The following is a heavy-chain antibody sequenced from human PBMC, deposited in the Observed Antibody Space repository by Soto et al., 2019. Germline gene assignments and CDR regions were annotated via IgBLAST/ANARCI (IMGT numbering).Heavy chain of an antibody. CDR3: AIEGSRRWLSAFDL. Sequence: QVQLVQSGAEVKKPGSSVQVSCKASGGTFSSYAISWVRQAPGQGLEWMGGIIPIFGTANYAQKFQGRVTMTADEPTSTAYMELSSLRSEDTAVYYCAIEGSRRWLSAFDLWGQGTMVTVSS. V-gene: IGHV1-69*01. J-gene: IGHJ3*01. CDR1: GGTFSSYA. D-gene: IGHD6-13*01. CDR2: IIPIFGTA.